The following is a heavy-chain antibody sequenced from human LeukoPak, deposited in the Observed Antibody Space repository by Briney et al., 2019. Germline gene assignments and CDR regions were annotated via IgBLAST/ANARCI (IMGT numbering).Heavy chain of an antibody. J-gene: IGHJ4*02. Sequence: GSSVKVSCKASGGTFSSYAISWVRQAPGQGLEWMGRIIPILGIANYAQKFQGRVTITADKSTSTAYMELSSLRSEDTAVYYCARGICGGDCYSFVDDYWGQGTLVSVSS. CDR3: ARGICGGDCYSFVDDY. D-gene: IGHD2-21*02. CDR2: IIPILGIA. CDR1: GGTFSSYA. V-gene: IGHV1-69*04.